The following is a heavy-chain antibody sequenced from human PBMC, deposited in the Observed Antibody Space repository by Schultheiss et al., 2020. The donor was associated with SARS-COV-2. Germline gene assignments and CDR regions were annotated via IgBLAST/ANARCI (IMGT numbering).Heavy chain of an antibody. CDR1: GFTFSSYA. Sequence: GGSLRLSCAASGFTFSSYAMSWVRQAKGKGLEWVSAISGSGGSTYYADPVKSRFTISRDNSKNTLYLQMDSLRDEDTAVYYCAKDRGHIVVVTAPYDAFDIWGQGTMVTVSS. V-gene: IGHV3-23*01. J-gene: IGHJ3*02. D-gene: IGHD2-21*02. CDR2: ISGSGGST. CDR3: AKDRGHIVVVTAPYDAFDI.